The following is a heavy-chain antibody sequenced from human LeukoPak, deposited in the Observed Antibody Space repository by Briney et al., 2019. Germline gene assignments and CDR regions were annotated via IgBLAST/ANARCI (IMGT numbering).Heavy chain of an antibody. CDR1: GFNFSDYE. J-gene: IGHJ4*02. D-gene: IGHD4-17*01. CDR2: TSTGGRTV. Sequence: GGSLRLSCAASGFNFSDYEMNWLRQAPGKGLEWLSYTSTGGRTVKYADSVKGRFTISRDNARSSLYLQMTNLRVEDTAVYFCARGGTVTYYFDHWGQGILVAVSS. CDR3: ARGGTVTYYFDH. V-gene: IGHV3-48*03.